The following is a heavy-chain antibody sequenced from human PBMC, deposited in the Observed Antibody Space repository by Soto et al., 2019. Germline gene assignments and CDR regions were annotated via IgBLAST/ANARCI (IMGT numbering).Heavy chain of an antibody. D-gene: IGHD3-10*01. Sequence: QVQLVQSGAEVKKPGASVKVSCKTSGYTFTTYGISWVRQAPGQGLEWMGWISPYNGNTKYAQKLQGRVSMTADTYTSTAYMHLRSLTSDATAVYYCTSGWFGEDVYYFYYWGQGTLVIVSS. V-gene: IGHV1-18*01. CDR3: TSGWFGEDVYYFYY. J-gene: IGHJ4*02. CDR1: GYTFTTYG. CDR2: ISPYNGNT.